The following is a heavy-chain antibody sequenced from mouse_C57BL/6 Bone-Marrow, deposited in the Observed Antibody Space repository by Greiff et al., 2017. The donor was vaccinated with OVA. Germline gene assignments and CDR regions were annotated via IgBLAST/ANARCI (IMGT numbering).Heavy chain of an antibody. CDR1: GFTFSDYG. V-gene: IGHV5-17*01. CDR2: ISSGSSTI. CDR3: ARSNWYYFDY. J-gene: IGHJ2*01. Sequence: VQLKESGGGLVKPGGSLKLSCAASGFTFSDYGMHWVRQAPEKGLEWVAYISSGSSTIYYADTVKGRFTISRDNAKNTLFLQMTSLRSEDTAMYYCARSNWYYFDYWGQGTTLTVSS. D-gene: IGHD4-1*01.